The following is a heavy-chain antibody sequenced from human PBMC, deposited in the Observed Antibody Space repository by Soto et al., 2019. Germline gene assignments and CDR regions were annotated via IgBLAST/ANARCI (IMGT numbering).Heavy chain of an antibody. CDR3: ARAGRYCSGTSCDYYGMDV. CDR2: INSDGSST. V-gene: IGHV3-74*01. J-gene: IGHJ6*02. CDR1: GFTFSTYW. D-gene: IGHD2-2*01. Sequence: EVQLVESGGGLVQPGGSLRLSCAASGFTFSTYWMQWVRQAPGKGLVWVSRINSDGSSTNYADSVKGRFTISRANAKNTLYLQMNSLRAEDTAVYYCARAGRYCSGTSCDYYGMDVWGQGTTVTVSS.